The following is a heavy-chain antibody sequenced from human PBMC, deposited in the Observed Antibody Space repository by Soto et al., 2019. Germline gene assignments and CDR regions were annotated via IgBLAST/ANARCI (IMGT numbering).Heavy chain of an antibody. CDR1: GFTFSGYA. CDR2: TGGSGVAT. V-gene: IGHV3-23*01. J-gene: IGHJ4*02. CDR3: AKDSPFSCTGRLAFDY. Sequence: EVQLLESGGALVQPGGSLRLSCAASGFTFSGYAMTWVRQAPGKGLEWVSSTGGSGVATYYADSVTGRFTISRDNSKNTLYLQMDSLRAEDTAVYYCAKDSPFSCTGRLAFDYWGQGTLVTVSS. D-gene: IGHD3-10*02.